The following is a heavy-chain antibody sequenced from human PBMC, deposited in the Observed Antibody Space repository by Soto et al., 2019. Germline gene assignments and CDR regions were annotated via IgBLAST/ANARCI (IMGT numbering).Heavy chain of an antibody. J-gene: IGHJ3*02. V-gene: IGHV3-33*01. D-gene: IGHD3-3*01. CDR2: IWYDGSNK. CDR3: ARPITINHNDAFDI. CDR1: GFTFSSYG. Sequence: QVQLVESGGGVVQPGRSLRLSCAASGFTFSSYGMHWVRQAPGKGLEWVAVIWYDGSNKYYADSVKGRFTISRDNSKNTPYLQMNSLRAEDTAVYYCARPITINHNDAFDIWGQGTMVTVSS.